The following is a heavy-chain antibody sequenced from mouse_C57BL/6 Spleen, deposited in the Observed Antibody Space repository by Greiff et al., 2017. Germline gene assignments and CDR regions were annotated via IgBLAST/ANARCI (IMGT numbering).Heavy chain of an antibody. J-gene: IGHJ2*01. CDR3: ARGYGSSYNFDY. V-gene: IGHV1-82*01. D-gene: IGHD1-1*01. Sequence: QVQLQQSGPELVKPGASVKISCKASGYAFSSSWMNWVKKRPGKGLEWIGRIYPGDGDTNYNGKFKGKATLTADKSSSTAYMQLSSLTSEDSAVYFCARGYGSSYNFDYWGQGTTLTVSS. CDR1: GYAFSSSW. CDR2: IYPGDGDT.